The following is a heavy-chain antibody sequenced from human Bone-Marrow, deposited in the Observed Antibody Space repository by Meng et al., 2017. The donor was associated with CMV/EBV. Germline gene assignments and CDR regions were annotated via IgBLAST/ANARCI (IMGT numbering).Heavy chain of an antibody. CDR2: IYYSGST. D-gene: IGHD5-24*01. CDR3: ARVRDYNWFDP. Sequence: SETLSLTCTVSGYSISSGYYWSWIRQPPGKGLEWIGYIYYSGSTNYNPSLKSRVTISVDTSKNQFSLKLSSVTAADTAVYYCARVRDYNWFDPWGQGTLVTVSS. J-gene: IGHJ5*02. V-gene: IGHV4-61*01. CDR1: GYSISSGYY.